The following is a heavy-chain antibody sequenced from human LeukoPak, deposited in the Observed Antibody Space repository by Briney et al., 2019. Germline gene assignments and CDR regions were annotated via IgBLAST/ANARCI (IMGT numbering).Heavy chain of an antibody. V-gene: IGHV3-48*04. CDR3: ARGGYCSGANCHATLYDF. D-gene: IGHD2-15*01. CDR1: EFSVGSNY. J-gene: IGHJ4*02. Sequence: GGSLRLSCAASEFSVGSNYMTWVRQAPGQGLEWISYIGPSGFTIYDADSVKGRFTISRDNAKNSLHLHMTSLRAEDTAVYYCARGGYCSGANCHATLYDFWGQGTLVTVSS. CDR2: IGPSGFTI.